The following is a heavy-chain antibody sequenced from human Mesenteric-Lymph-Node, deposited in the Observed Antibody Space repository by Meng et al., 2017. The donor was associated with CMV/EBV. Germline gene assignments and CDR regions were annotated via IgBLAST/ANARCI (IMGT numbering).Heavy chain of an antibody. J-gene: IGHJ4*02. D-gene: IGHD3-10*01. CDR1: GFTFSSFA. CDR2: IRGNGETT. Sequence: GGSLRLSCEVSGFTFSSFAMNWVRQAPGKGLEWVAGIRGNGETTYYAESVEGRFTISRDNSKNTLYLQINSLRGEDTALYYCAKSPRLVRGMTRCFDYWGQGTLVTVSS. CDR3: AKSPRLVRGMTRCFDY. V-gene: IGHV3-23*01.